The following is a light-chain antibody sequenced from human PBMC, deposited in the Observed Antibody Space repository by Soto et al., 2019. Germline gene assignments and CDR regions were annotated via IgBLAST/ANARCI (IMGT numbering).Light chain of an antibody. J-gene: IGLJ1*01. CDR3: SSYTTSSTYV. CDR2: DVS. CDR1: SIDVGSYNR. V-gene: IGLV2-18*02. Sequence: QSVLTQPPSVSGSPGQSVAISCTGTSIDVGSYNRVSWYQQPPGTAPKLMIYDVSNRPSGVPDRFSGSKSGNTASLTISGLQAEDEADYYCSSYTTSSTYVFGTETKVTVL.